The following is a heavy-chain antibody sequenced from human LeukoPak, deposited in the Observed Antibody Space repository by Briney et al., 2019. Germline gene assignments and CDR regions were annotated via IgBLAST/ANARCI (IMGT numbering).Heavy chain of an antibody. CDR2: IYYSGST. Sequence: PSETLSLTCTVSGGSISSYYWSWIRQPPGKGLEWIGYIYYSGSTNYNPSLKSRVTIPVDTSKNQFSLKLSSVTAADTAVYYCARVSSWYRAADYWGQGTLVTVSS. CDR3: ARVSSWYRAADY. D-gene: IGHD6-13*01. V-gene: IGHV4-59*12. J-gene: IGHJ4*02. CDR1: GGSISSYY.